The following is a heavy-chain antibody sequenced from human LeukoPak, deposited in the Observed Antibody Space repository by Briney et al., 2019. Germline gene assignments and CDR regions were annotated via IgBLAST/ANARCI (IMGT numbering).Heavy chain of an antibody. Sequence: GGSLRLSCVASGFTFSSHAVHWVRQAPGKGLEYLSGISDDGGSTYYAESVKGRFTIARDNSKNTMYLQMGSLRAEDMAVYYCARGASMIRGILRGDDAFDVWGQGTMVTVSS. J-gene: IGHJ3*01. CDR3: ARGASMIRGILRGDDAFDV. CDR1: GFTFSSHA. CDR2: ISDDGGST. V-gene: IGHV3-64*02. D-gene: IGHD3-10*01.